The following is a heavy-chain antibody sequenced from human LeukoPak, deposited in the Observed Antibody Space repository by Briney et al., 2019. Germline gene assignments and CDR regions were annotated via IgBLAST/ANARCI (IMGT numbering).Heavy chain of an antibody. CDR2: FDPEDGET. CDR1: GYTLTELS. V-gene: IGHV1-24*01. J-gene: IGHJ3*02. CDR3: ATDRPGYSGYDKGAFDI. D-gene: IGHD5-12*01. Sequence: ASVKVSCKVSGYTLTELSMHWVRQAPGKGLEWMGGFDPEDGETIYAQKFQGRVTMTEDTSTDTAYMELSSLRSEDTAVYYCATDRPGYSGYDKGAFDIWGQGTMVTVSS.